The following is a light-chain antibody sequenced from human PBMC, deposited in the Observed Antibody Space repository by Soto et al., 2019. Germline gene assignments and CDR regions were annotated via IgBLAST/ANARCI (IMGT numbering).Light chain of an antibody. Sequence: AIRMTQSPSSLSASTGDRVTITCRASQGISSYLAWYQQKPGKAPKLLIYAAYTLQSGVPSRFSGSGSGTDFTLTISCLQSEDFATYYCQQYYSYPWTFGQGTKVAIK. V-gene: IGKV1-8*01. CDR3: QQYYSYPWT. CDR1: QGISSY. J-gene: IGKJ1*01. CDR2: AAY.